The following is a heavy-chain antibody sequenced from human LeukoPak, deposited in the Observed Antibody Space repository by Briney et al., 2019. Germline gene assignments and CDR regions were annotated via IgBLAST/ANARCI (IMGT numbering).Heavy chain of an antibody. J-gene: IGHJ4*02. CDR2: ISWNSGSI. Sequence: GRSLRLSCAASGFTFDDYAMHWVRQAPGKGLEWVSGISWNSGSIGYADSVKGRFTISRDNAKNSLYLQMNSLRAEDTAVYYCARDNDYGDYEALGHWGQGTLVTVSS. CDR3: ARDNDYGDYEALGH. CDR1: GFTFDDYA. D-gene: IGHD4-17*01. V-gene: IGHV3-9*01.